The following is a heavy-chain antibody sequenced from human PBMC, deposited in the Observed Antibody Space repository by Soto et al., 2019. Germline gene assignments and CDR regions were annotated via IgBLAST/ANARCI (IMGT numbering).Heavy chain of an antibody. V-gene: IGHV1-18*01. CDR1: GYAFTTYG. CDR3: ARGRYGDY. Sequence: QVHLVQSGAEVKKPGASVKVSCQGSGYAFTTYGITWVRQAPGQGLEWMGWISAHNGNTNYAQKLQGRVTVTRDTSKSTDYMERRSLRYDDTAVYYCARGRYGDYWGQGALVTVSS. D-gene: IGHD1-1*01. J-gene: IGHJ4*02. CDR2: ISAHNGNT.